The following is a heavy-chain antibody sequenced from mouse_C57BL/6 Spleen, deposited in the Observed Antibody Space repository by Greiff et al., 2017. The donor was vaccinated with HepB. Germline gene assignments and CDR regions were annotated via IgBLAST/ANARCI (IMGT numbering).Heavy chain of an antibody. Sequence: EVKLVESGGGLVKPGGSLKLSCAASGFTFSDYGMHWVRQAPEKGLEWVAYISSGSSTIYYADTVKGRFTISRDNAKNTLFLQMTSLRYEDTARYYCARSGSSPYAMDYWGQGTSVTVSS. CDR1: GFTFSDYG. V-gene: IGHV5-17*01. CDR2: ISSGSSTI. D-gene: IGHD1-1*01. CDR3: ARSGSSPYAMDY. J-gene: IGHJ4*01.